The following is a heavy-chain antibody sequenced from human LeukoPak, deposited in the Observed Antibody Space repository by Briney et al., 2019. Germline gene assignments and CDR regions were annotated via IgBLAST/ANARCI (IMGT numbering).Heavy chain of an antibody. CDR2: INPSGGST. CDR3: AREDSGSYWLKAFDI. V-gene: IGHV1-46*01. Sequence: ASVKVSCKASGYTFTSYYMHWVRQAPGQGLEWMGIINPSGGSTSYAQKFQGRVTMTRDMSTSTVYMELSSLRSEDTAVYHCAREDSGSYWLKAFDIWGQGTMVTVSS. D-gene: IGHD1-26*01. J-gene: IGHJ3*02. CDR1: GYTFTSYY.